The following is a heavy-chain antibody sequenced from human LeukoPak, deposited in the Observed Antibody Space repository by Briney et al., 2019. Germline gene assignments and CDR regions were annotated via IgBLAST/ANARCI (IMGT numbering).Heavy chain of an antibody. V-gene: IGHV4-59*01. CDR1: GGAISNYY. J-gene: IGHJ5*02. CDR2: IYYSGST. CDR3: ARKRFIAAGGFDP. D-gene: IGHD6-6*01. Sequence: TSETLSLTCTVSGGAISNYYWSWIRQPPGKGLEWIGYIYYSGSTNYNPSLRSRVTISVDTSKNQLSLKLSSVTAADTAVYYCARKRFIAAGGFDPWGQGTLVTVSS.